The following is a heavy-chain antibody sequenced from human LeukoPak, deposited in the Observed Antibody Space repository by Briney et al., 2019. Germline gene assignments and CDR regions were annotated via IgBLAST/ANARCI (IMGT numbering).Heavy chain of an antibody. D-gene: IGHD7-27*01. CDR1: GFTFSSYA. V-gene: IGHV3-23*01. J-gene: IGHJ4*02. Sequence: GGSLRLSCAASGFTFSSYAMSWVRQAPGKGLEWVSAISGSGGSTYYADSVKGRFTISRDDSKSTLSLQMNSLRVEDTAVYYCARDLAWGAFDYWGQGTLVSVSS. CDR3: ARDLAWGAFDY. CDR2: ISGSGGST.